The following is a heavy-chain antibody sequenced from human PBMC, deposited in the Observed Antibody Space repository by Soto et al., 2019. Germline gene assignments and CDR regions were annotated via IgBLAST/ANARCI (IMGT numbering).Heavy chain of an antibody. D-gene: IGHD5-12*01. V-gene: IGHV1-46*01. Sequence: ASVKVSCKASGYTFTSYYMHWVRQAPGQGLEWMGIINPSGGSTSYAQKFQGRVTMTRDTSTSTVYMELSSLRSEDTAVYYCAKVKREMATLYYFDYWGQGTLVTVPQ. J-gene: IGHJ4*02. CDR3: AKVKREMATLYYFDY. CDR2: INPSGGST. CDR1: GYTFTSYY.